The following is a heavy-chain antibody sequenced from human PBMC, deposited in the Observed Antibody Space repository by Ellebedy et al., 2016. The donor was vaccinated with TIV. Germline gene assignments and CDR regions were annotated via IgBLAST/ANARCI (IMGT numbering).Heavy chain of an antibody. D-gene: IGHD6-13*01. V-gene: IGHV2-5*02. Sequence: SGPTLVXPTQTLTLTCTFSGFSLSTSGVGVGWIRQPPGKALEWLALIYWDDDKRYSPSLKSRLTITKDTSKNQVVLTMTNMDPVDTATYYCAHLPTPAAGNNWFDPWGQGTLVTVSS. CDR3: AHLPTPAAGNNWFDP. CDR1: GFSLSTSGVG. CDR2: IYWDDDK. J-gene: IGHJ5*02.